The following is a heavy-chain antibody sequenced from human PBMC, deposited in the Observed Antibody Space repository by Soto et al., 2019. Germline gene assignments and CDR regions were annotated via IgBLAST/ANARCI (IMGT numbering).Heavy chain of an antibody. J-gene: IGHJ5*02. Sequence: QLQLQESGPGLVKPSETLSLTCTVSGGSISSSSYYWGWIRQPPGKGLEWIGSIYYSGSTYYNPSLKSRVTISVDTSKNQFSLKLSSVTAADTAVYYCARQSFSIVVVTAINLWGQGTLVTVSS. CDR1: GGSISSSSYY. V-gene: IGHV4-39*01. CDR3: ARQSFSIVVVTAINL. D-gene: IGHD2-21*02. CDR2: IYYSGST.